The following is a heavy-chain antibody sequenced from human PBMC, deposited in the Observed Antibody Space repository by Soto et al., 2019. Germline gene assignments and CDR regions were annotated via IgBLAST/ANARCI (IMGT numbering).Heavy chain of an antibody. Sequence: QLVESGGDLVQPGGSLRLSCATSDFTFRNSWINWVRQAPGKGLEWVANIKPDGGATNYVDSVKGRFTISRDNVRNSASLQMYSLRVEDTAVYFCFGGNGGPQWGQGTLVTVSS. V-gene: IGHV3-7*03. J-gene: IGHJ4*02. CDR1: DFTFRNSW. D-gene: IGHD3-16*01. CDR3: FGGNGGPQ. CDR2: IKPDGGAT.